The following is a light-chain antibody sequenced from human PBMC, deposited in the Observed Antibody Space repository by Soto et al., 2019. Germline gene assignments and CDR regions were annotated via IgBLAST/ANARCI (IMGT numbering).Light chain of an antibody. CDR1: SGSVSTSYH. Sequence: QAVVTQEPSLSVSPGGTVTLTCGLSSGSVSTSYHPNWYQQTPGQPPRTLIYSTNSRSSGVPDRFSGSILGNKAALTITGAHADDASAYYCVLYMGSGIWVFGGGTQLTVL. CDR3: VLYMGSGIWV. J-gene: IGLJ3*02. V-gene: IGLV8-61*01. CDR2: STN.